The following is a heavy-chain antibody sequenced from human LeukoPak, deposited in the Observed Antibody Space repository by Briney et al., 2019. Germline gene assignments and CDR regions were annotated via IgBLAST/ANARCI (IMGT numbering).Heavy chain of an antibody. J-gene: IGHJ4*02. D-gene: IGHD3-3*01. Sequence: ASVKVSWKASGYTFTSYYIHWVRPAPGQGLGWMAIIIPWGGSTRYAREIQGRVTITRDTSPSTGYMELSSLRSEYTAVYYCARDPRASYESGDYDYPGDYRGEGALVTASS. CDR1: GYTFTSYY. CDR3: ARDPRASYESGDYDYPGDY. CDR2: IIPWGGST. V-gene: IGHV1-46*01.